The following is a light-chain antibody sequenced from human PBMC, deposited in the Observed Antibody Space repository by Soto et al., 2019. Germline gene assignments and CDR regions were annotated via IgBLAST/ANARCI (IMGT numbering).Light chain of an antibody. J-gene: IGLJ3*02. CDR1: TGAVTSGHY. V-gene: IGLV7-46*01. CDR2: DTS. CDR3: LLSYSGTNWV. Sequence: QAVVTQEPSLTVSPGGTVTLTCGSSTGAVTSGHYPYWFQQKPGHAPRTLIFDTSNKHSWTPARFSGSLLGDKAALTLSGAQPEDEADYYCLLSYSGTNWVFGGGTKLTVL.